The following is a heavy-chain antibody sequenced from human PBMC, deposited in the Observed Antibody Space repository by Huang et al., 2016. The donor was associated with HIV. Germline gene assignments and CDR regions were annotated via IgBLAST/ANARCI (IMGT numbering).Heavy chain of an antibody. CDR3: ASRTTVTTTSNYHYFYMDV. D-gene: IGHD4-17*01. J-gene: IGHJ6*03. CDR1: GGSISIRSYY. V-gene: IGHV4-39*01. CDR2: IYYIGNG. Sequence: QLQLQESGPGLVKPSEPLSLTCTVSGGSISIRSYYWGWIRQSPGKGLEWIGSIYYIGNGYYNPSLKSRVTMSVDRSSNQFSLKMHSVTAADTAVYYCASRTTVTTTSNYHYFYMDVWGKGTTVIVSS.